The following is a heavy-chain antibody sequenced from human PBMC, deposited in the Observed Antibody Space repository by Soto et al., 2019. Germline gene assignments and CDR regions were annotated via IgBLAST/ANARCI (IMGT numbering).Heavy chain of an antibody. D-gene: IGHD2-8*01. Sequence: PGGSLRLSCAASGFTFSDYFMSWIRQAPGKGLEWVSYISSSSSYTKYADSVKGRFTISRDNAKNSLYLQMNSLRAEDTAVYYCARDQGWYANWGQGTLVTVSS. V-gene: IGHV3-11*05. CDR2: ISSSSSYT. J-gene: IGHJ4*02. CDR1: GFTFSDYF. CDR3: ARDQGWYAN.